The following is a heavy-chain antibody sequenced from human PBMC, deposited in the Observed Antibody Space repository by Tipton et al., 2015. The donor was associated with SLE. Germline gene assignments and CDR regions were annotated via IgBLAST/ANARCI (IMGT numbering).Heavy chain of an antibody. CDR2: INHRGST. CDR1: GGSFSGYY. J-gene: IGHJ5*02. CDR3: ARGPRSLGGSPRDDT. D-gene: IGHD2-15*01. V-gene: IGHV4-34*01. Sequence: TLSLTCAVYGGSFSGYYWSWIRQPPGKGLEWIGEINHRGSTNYNPSLKSRVTISLDTSKNQFSLKLSSVTAADTAVYYCARGPRSLGGSPRDDTWGQGTLVTVSS.